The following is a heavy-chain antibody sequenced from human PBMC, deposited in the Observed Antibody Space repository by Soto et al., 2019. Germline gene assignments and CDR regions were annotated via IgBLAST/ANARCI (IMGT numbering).Heavy chain of an antibody. Sequence: PGGSLRLSCAASGFSFSSNNMHWVRQAQGKGLEWVAFIWYDASDTYYADSVKGRFTISRDNSKNTVFLQMNSLRAEDTAVYFCARDFGHGYYLDYWGRGTLVTVSS. CDR1: GFSFSSNN. J-gene: IGHJ4*02. CDR3: ARDFGHGYYLDY. V-gene: IGHV3-33*08. CDR2: IWYDASDT. D-gene: IGHD3-3*01.